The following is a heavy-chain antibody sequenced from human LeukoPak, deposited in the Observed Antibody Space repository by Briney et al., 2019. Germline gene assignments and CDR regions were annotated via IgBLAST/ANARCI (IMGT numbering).Heavy chain of an antibody. J-gene: IGHJ4*02. D-gene: IGHD5-24*01. V-gene: IGHV3-74*01. CDR2: IHSDGSST. CDR3: ARAGYRDAYNL. Sequence: GGSQRLSCAASGFTFSTYWMDWVRQAPGKGLVWVSRIHSDGSSTIYADSVKGRFTISRDNSKNTLSLQMNSLRAEDTGVYYCARAGYRDAYNLWGQGTLVTVS. CDR1: GFTFSTYW.